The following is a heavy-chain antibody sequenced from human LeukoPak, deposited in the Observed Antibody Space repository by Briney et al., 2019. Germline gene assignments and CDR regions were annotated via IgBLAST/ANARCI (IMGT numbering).Heavy chain of an antibody. CDR3: ARGPRDSSGYPHW. Sequence: GGSLRLSCAASGFTFSSYSMNWVRQAPGKGLEWVSSISSSSSYIYYADSMKGRFTISRDNARNSLYLQMSSLRAEDTAVYYCARGPRDSSGYPHWWGQGTLVTVSS. D-gene: IGHD3-22*01. J-gene: IGHJ4*02. CDR2: ISSSSSYI. CDR1: GFTFSSYS. V-gene: IGHV3-21*01.